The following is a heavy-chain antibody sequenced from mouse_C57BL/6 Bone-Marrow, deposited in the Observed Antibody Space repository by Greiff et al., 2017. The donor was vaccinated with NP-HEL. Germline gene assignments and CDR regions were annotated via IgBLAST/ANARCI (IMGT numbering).Heavy chain of an antibody. Sequence: EVQVVESGGGLVKPGGSLKLSCAASGFTFSDYGMHWVRQAPEKGLEWVAYISSGSSTIYYADTVKGRFTISRDNAKNTLFLQMTSLRSEDTAMYYCAREGYYGSRDWFAYWGQGTLVTVSA. J-gene: IGHJ3*01. D-gene: IGHD1-1*01. CDR3: AREGYYGSRDWFAY. CDR1: GFTFSDYG. V-gene: IGHV5-17*01. CDR2: ISSGSSTI.